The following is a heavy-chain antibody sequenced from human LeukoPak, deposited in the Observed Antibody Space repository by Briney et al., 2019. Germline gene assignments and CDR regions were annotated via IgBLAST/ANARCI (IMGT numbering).Heavy chain of an antibody. J-gene: IGHJ4*02. CDR3: GRMIAAAGTTGGDYFDY. Sequence: GGSLRLSCAASGFTVSSNYMSWVRQAPGQGLEWVSVMYSGEYTYYADSVKGRFTISRDNSKNTLYLQMNSLRAEDTAVYYCGRMIAAAGTTGGDYFDYWGQGTLVTVSS. V-gene: IGHV3-53*01. CDR2: MYSGEYT. CDR1: GFTVSSNY. D-gene: IGHD6-13*01.